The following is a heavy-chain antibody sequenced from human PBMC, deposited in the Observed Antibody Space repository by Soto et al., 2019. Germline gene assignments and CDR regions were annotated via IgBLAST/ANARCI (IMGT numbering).Heavy chain of an antibody. J-gene: IGHJ3*02. Sequence: QLQLQESGPGLVKPSETLSLTCTVSGGSISSSSYYWGWIRQPPGKGLEWIGSIYYSGSTYYNPSLKSRVTISVDTSKNQFSLKLSSVTAADTAVYYCATYSGSYNLLSAAFDIWGQVTMVTVSS. V-gene: IGHV4-39*01. CDR3: ATYSGSYNLLSAAFDI. CDR1: GGSISSSSYY. CDR2: IYYSGST. D-gene: IGHD1-26*01.